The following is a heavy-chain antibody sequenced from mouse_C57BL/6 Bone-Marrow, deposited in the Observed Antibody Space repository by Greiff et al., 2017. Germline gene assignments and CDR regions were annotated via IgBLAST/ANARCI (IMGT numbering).Heavy chain of an antibody. CDR2: IYPGSGST. V-gene: IGHV1-55*01. D-gene: IGHD3-1*01. J-gene: IGHJ3*01. CDR1: GYTFTSYW. CDR3: ASGASFFAY. Sequence: QVKLQQPGAELVQPGASVKMSCKASGYTFTSYWITWVKQRPGQGLAWIGDIYPGSGSTNSNETCKSKATLTVDTSSSTAYRQLSSLTSEDSAVYYCASGASFFAYWGQGTLVTVAA.